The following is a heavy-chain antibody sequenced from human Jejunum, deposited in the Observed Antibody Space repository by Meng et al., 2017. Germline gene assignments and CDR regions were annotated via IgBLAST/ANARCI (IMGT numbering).Heavy chain of an antibody. CDR2: IKQDGSEK. V-gene: IGHV3-7*01. Sequence: GESLKISCAASGFTFSSYWMNWVRQAPGKGLEWVANIKQDGSEKYYVDSVKGRFTISRDNAKNSLYLQMNSLRAEDTALYYCARENYYGSGTYYMWDAFDIWGQGTRVTVSS. CDR1: GFTFSSYW. CDR3: ARENYYGSGTYYMWDAFDI. D-gene: IGHD3-10*01. J-gene: IGHJ3*02.